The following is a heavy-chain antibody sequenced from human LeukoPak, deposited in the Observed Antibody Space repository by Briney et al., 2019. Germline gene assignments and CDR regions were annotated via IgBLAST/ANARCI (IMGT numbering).Heavy chain of an antibody. CDR1: GFTVSSNY. J-gene: IGHJ6*02. V-gene: IGHV3-53*04. CDR3: ARGYCSGGSWVRVVTASAWGCYYYGMDV. D-gene: IGHD2-15*01. CDR2: IYCGGLR. Sequence: PGGSLRLSCAASGFTVSSNYMSWVRQAPGKGLEWVSVIYCGGLRYYADSVKGRFTISRHNYKNTLYLQMNSLRAEDTAVYYCARGYCSGGSWVRVVTASAWGCYYYGMDVWGQGTTVTVSS.